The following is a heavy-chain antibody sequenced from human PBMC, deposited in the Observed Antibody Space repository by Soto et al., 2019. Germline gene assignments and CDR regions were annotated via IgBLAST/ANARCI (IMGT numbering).Heavy chain of an antibody. V-gene: IGHV1-2*04. CDR2: INPNSGGT. D-gene: IGHD6-6*01. CDR3: AREKQLVRDYYYYGMDV. J-gene: IGHJ6*02. Sequence: ASVKVSCKASGYTFTGYYMHWVRQAPGQGLEWMGWINPNSGGTNYAQKFQGWVTMTRDTSISTAYMELSRLRSDDTAVYYCAREKQLVRDYYYYGMDVWGQGTTGNVS. CDR1: GYTFTGYY.